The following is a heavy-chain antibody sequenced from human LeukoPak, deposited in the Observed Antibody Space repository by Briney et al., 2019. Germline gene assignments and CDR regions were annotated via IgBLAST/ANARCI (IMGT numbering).Heavy chain of an antibody. Sequence: PSETLSLTCTVSGGSISSYYWSWIRQPPRKGLEWIGYIYYSGSTNYNPSLKSRVTISVDTSKNQFSLKLTSVTAADTAVYYCASHLGYCSIMSCYPHFQHWGQGTLVTVSS. V-gene: IGHV4-59*01. J-gene: IGHJ1*01. D-gene: IGHD2-2*01. CDR1: GGSISSYY. CDR2: IYYSGST. CDR3: ASHLGYCSIMSCYPHFQH.